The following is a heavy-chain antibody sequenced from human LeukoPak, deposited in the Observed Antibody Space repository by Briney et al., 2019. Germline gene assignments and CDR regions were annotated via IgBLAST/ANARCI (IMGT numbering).Heavy chain of an antibody. D-gene: IGHD3-3*01. CDR2: IRYDGSDK. CDR1: GFTFSSYG. CDR3: AREKYYDFWSGYYTGLTGFDY. V-gene: IGHV3-30*02. Sequence: GGSLRLSCAASGFTFSSYGMHWVRQAPGKGLEWVAFIRYDGSDKYYADSVKGRFTISRDNSKNTLYLQMNSLRAEDTAVYYCAREKYYDFWSGYYTGLTGFDYWGQGTLVTVSS. J-gene: IGHJ4*02.